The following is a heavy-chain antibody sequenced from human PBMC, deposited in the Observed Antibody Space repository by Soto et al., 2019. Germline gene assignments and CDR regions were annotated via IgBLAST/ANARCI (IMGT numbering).Heavy chain of an antibody. CDR1: GYTFTSYG. J-gene: IGHJ4*02. D-gene: IGHD1-1*01. CDR2: ISGDNDRT. Sequence: QVQLVQSGAEVEKPGASVKVSCKASGYTFTSYGISWVRQAPGQGLEWMGWISGDNDRTNYPQKLQGRVTMTTDTSTSTAYVELRSLRSDDTAVYYCARDHNFVRDHWGQGTLVTVSS. V-gene: IGHV1-18*01. CDR3: ARDHNFVRDH.